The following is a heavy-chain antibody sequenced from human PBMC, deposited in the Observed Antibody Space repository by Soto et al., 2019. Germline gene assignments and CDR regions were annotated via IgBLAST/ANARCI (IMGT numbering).Heavy chain of an antibody. V-gene: IGHV4-59*08. J-gene: IGHJ4*02. D-gene: IGHD6-13*01. CDR1: VGSIGIYY. CDR3: AKQIAAAPYYLDY. Sequence: SETLSLTCTVSVGSIGIYYWSWIRQPPGKGLEWIGHVYYSGTTNYSPALKSRVTISIDTSQNQFSLKLSSVTAADTAVYYCAKQIAAAPYYLDYWGQGILVTV. CDR2: VYYSGTT.